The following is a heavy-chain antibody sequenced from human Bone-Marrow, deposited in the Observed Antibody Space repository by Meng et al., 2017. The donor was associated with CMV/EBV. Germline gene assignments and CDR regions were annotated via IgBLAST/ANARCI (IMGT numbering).Heavy chain of an antibody. J-gene: IGHJ3*02. D-gene: IGHD1-14*01. CDR3: ASPPSNHAFDI. CDR2: INPNSDDT. V-gene: IGHV1-2*02. CDR1: GYTFNGYY. Sequence: ASVKVSCKASGYTFNGYYIHWVRQAPGQGLEWMGWINPNSDDTNYAQKFQGKVTMTRDTSISTAYMELSSLRSEDTAVYYCASPPSNHAFDIWGQGTMVTVSS.